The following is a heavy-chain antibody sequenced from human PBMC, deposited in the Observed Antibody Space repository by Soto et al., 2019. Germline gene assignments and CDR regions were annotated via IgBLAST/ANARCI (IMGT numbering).Heavy chain of an antibody. J-gene: IGHJ6*02. CDR2: ISGSGGDT. V-gene: IGHV3-23*01. CDR3: ARTESSGWSTRYGMDV. D-gene: IGHD6-19*01. CDR1: GFTFGNFA. Sequence: EVQLLESGGGLVQPGRSLRLSCAVSGFTFGNFAMTWVRQAPGKGLEWVSGISGSGGDTYYADSVKGRFTISRDNSKNTLYLQMSGLRAEDTATFYCARTESSGWSTRYGMDVWGQGTTVTVSS.